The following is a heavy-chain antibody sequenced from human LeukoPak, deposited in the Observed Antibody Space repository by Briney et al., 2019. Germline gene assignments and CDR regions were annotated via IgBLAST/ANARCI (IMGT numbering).Heavy chain of an antibody. V-gene: IGHV3-48*03. Sequence: GGSLRLSCAASGFTFSSYAITWVRQAPGKGLEWGSYISSSGSTIYYGDSVKGRFSICRDNAKNSLYLQMNSLRAEDTAVYYCATDMPPTYYSEDPGAFDIWGQGTMVTVSS. CDR1: GFTFSSYA. CDR3: ATDMPPTYYSEDPGAFDI. D-gene: IGHD3-22*01. CDR2: ISSSGSTI. J-gene: IGHJ3*02.